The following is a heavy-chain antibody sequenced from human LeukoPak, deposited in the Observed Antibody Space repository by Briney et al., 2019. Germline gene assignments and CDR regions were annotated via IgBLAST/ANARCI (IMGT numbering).Heavy chain of an antibody. V-gene: IGHV3-7*04. CDR2: IKSDGTET. CDR3: TRDGSGWSAY. J-gene: IGHJ4*02. Sequence: GGSLRLSCAASGFTFNNYSMNWVRQGPGKGLEWVANIKSDGTETFSVDSVKGRFTISRDNAKNSLYLNMNSLRAEDTAMYYCTRDGSGWSAYWGQGTLVTVSS. D-gene: IGHD6-19*01. CDR1: GFTFNNYS.